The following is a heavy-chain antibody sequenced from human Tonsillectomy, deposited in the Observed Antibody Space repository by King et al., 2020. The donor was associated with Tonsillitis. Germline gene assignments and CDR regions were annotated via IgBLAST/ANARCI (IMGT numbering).Heavy chain of an antibody. CDR1: GFTFSSYA. CDR3: ARVGDYAAFDI. Sequence: VQLVESGGGLVQPGGPLRLSCAASGFTFSSYAMHWVRQAPGKGLEYVSAISNIGHSTYYANSVKGRITIARDNSKNTLYLQLGSLRAEEMAVYYCARVGDYAAFDIWGQGTMVTVSS. V-gene: IGHV3-64*01. D-gene: IGHD4-17*01. CDR2: ISNIGHST. J-gene: IGHJ3*02.